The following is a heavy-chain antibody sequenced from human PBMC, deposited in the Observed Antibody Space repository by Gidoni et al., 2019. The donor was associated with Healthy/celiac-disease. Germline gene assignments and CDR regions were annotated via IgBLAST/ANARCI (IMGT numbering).Heavy chain of an antibody. V-gene: IGHV4-59*01. Sequence: TNYNPSLKSRVTISVDTSKNQFSLKLSSVTAADTAVYYCARAVTIFGVASEWGQVTLVTVSS. CDR2: T. CDR3: ARAVTIFGVASE. J-gene: IGHJ4*02. D-gene: IGHD3-3*01.